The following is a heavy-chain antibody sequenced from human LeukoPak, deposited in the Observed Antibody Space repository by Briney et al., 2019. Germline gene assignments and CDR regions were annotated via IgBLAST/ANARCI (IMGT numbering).Heavy chain of an antibody. V-gene: IGHV1-69*05. J-gene: IGHJ4*02. CDR3: ATDGRALRLWNY. CDR2: IIPIFATA. D-gene: IGHD5-18*01. CDR1: GGTFSSYA. Sequence: ASVKVSCKASGGTFSSYAISWVRQAPGQGLEWMGGIIPIFATANYAQKFQGRVTITTDESTSTAYMELSSLRSEDTAVYYCATDGRALRLWNYWGQGTLVTVSS.